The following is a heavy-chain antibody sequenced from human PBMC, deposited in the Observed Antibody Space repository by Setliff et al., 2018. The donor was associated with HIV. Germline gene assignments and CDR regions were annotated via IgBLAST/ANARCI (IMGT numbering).Heavy chain of an antibody. D-gene: IGHD2-8*01. CDR1: GFSLSASAVG. CDR3: ARTSGLMGLPYFDY. Sequence: SGPTLVNPTQTLTLTCTFSGFSLSASAVGVGWIRQPPGKALEWLALISWNDDKRYSTSLKSRLTISKDTSKSQVVLTMTNMDPVDTATYYCARTSGLMGLPYFDYWGQGTLVTVSS. CDR2: ISWNDDK. J-gene: IGHJ4*02. V-gene: IGHV2-5*01.